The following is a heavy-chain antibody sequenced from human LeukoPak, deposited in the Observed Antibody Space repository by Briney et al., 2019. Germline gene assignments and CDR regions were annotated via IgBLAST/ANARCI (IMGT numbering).Heavy chain of an antibody. CDR3: AKNPGGFDY. D-gene: IGHD3-10*01. CDR2: ISPSGGIT. Sequence: GGSLRLSCAAPGFTFSSYEMNWVRQAPGKGLEWVSGISPSGGITYYADSVKGRFTISRDNSKNTLYLQMNSLRAEDTAVYYCAKNPGGFDYWGQGTLVTVSS. V-gene: IGHV3-23*01. CDR1: GFTFSSYE. J-gene: IGHJ4*02.